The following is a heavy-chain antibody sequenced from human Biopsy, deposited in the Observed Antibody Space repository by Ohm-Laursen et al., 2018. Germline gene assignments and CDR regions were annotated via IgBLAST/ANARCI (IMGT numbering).Heavy chain of an antibody. CDR1: GFDFSDYR. CDR2: VTTTSSYI. Sequence: SLRLSCAASGFDFSDYRISWVGQAPGKGLDWVSCVTTTSSYIYYADSVKGRFTISRDKVKNSLYLQMNSLRAEDTALYYCVRAYPPPGRRLVVVAGYFDCWGQGTRVTVSS. CDR3: VRAYPPPGRRLVVVAGYFDC. J-gene: IGHJ4*02. D-gene: IGHD2-15*01. V-gene: IGHV3-21*01.